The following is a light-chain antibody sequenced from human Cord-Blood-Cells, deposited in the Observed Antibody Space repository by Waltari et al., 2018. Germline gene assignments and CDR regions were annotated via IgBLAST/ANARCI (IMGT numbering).Light chain of an antibody. J-gene: IGLJ1*01. CDR1: SSDVGGYNY. Sequence: QSALTQPASVSGSPGQSITISCTGASSDVGGYNYVSWYQQHPGKAPNLMIYEVSNRPSGVSNRFSGSKSGNTASLTISGLQAEDEADYYCSSYTSSSTLWVFGTGTKVTVL. CDR3: SSYTSSSTLWV. CDR2: EVS. V-gene: IGLV2-14*01.